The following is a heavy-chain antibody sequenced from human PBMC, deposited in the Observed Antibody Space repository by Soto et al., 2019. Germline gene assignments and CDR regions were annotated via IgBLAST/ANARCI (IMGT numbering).Heavy chain of an antibody. J-gene: IGHJ6*02. V-gene: IGHV3-33*01. Sequence: QVQLVESGGGVVQPGRSLRLSCAASGFTFRSYGMHWVRQAPGKGLEWVAVIWFDGSNKYYADSVKGRFTISRDNSNNXLYLQMNSLRAEDTAVYYCATSGLHLGSYYYGMDVWGQGTTVTVSS. D-gene: IGHD3-10*01. CDR2: IWFDGSNK. CDR3: ATSGLHLGSYYYGMDV. CDR1: GFTFRSYG.